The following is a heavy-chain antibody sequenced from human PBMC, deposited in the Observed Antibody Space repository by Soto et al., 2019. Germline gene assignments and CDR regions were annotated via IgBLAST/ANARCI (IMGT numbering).Heavy chain of an antibody. V-gene: IGHV3-7*01. CDR1: GFTLSTYW. J-gene: IGHJ3*02. CDR2: IRPDGNEI. D-gene: IGHD3-10*01. CDR3: GTDQWGGAFDI. Sequence: GSLRLSCLASGFTLSTYWMAWVRQTPGKGLEFVANIRPDGNEINYVDSVKGRFTISRDNAKNSLFLQMNSLRHDDTAVYYCGTDQWGGAFDIRGQGTTVTVSS.